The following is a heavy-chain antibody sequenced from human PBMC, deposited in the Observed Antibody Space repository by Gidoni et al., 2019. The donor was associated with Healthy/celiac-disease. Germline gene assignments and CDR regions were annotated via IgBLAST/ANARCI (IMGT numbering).Heavy chain of an antibody. J-gene: IGHJ6*02. CDR2: IYYSGST. CDR1: GGSVSSGSYN. CDR3: ARDNDSSGYWPPYYYGMDV. V-gene: IGHV4-61*01. Sequence: QVQLQESGPGLVKPSETLSLTCTVSGGSVSSGSYNWSWIRQPPGKGLEWIGYIYYSGSTNYNPSLKSRVTISVDTSKNQFSLKLSSVTAADTAVYYCARDNDSSGYWPPYYYGMDVWGQGTTVTVSS. D-gene: IGHD3-22*01.